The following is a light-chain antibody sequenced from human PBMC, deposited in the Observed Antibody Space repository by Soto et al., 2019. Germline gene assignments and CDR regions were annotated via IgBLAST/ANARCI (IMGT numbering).Light chain of an antibody. J-gene: IGLJ2*01. Sequence: YELTQPPSVSVSPGQTASITCSGANLGERYACWYQQKPGQSPALVIYLDTKRPSGIPERFSGSNSGNTATLTISGTQAVDEADYYCQAWDDTTGVVFGGGTKLTVL. CDR3: QAWDDTTGVV. V-gene: IGLV3-1*01. CDR1: NLGERY. CDR2: LDT.